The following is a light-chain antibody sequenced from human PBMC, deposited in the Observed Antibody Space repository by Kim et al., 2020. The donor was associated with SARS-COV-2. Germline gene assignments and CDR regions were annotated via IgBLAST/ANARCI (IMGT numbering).Light chain of an antibody. CDR1: QDIGDY. Sequence: QMTQSPSSLSASVGERVTITCRASQDIGDYLAWFQQKPGKPPKSLIYGATTLQNGVPSQFSGSGSGTEFTLTISSLQPEDSATYFCQQYYTSPHTFGQGTKLEI. J-gene: IGKJ2*01. V-gene: IGKV1-16*02. CDR3: QQYYTSPHT. CDR2: GAT.